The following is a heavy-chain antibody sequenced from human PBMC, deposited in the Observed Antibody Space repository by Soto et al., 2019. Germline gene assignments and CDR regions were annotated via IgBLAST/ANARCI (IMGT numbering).Heavy chain of an antibody. CDR3: ARDPPPMDV. CDR2: ISAYTGNT. V-gene: IGHV1-18*01. J-gene: IGHJ6*02. CDR1: GYTFTSYG. Sequence: QVQLVQSGAEVKKPGASVKVSCKASGYTFTSYGISWVRQAPGQGLEWMGWISAYTGNTNYAQKLLGRVTMTTDTPTSTAYMEPRSLSSDDTAVYYCARDPPPMDVWGQGTTVTVSS.